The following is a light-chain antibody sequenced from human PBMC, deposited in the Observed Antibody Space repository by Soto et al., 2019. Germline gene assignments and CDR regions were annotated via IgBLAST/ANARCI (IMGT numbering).Light chain of an antibody. CDR2: KAS. Sequence: DIQMTQSPYTLSASVGGRVTITCRASQTINSWLAWYQQKPGKAPKLLIHKASSLESGVPSRFSGSGSGTEFTLTIRSLQPDDFATYYCQQYNSHPFTFGPGTKVDIK. J-gene: IGKJ3*01. CDR1: QTINSW. V-gene: IGKV1-5*03. CDR3: QQYNSHPFT.